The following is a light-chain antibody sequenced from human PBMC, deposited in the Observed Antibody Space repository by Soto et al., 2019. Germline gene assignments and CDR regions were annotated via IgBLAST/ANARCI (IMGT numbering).Light chain of an antibody. CDR1: QGISNY. V-gene: IGKV1-27*01. Sequence: DIQMTQSPSSLSASVGDRVTITCRASQGISNYLAWYQQKPGKVPKLLIYAASTLQSGVPSRFRGSGSGTDFTLTISSMQPEDVATYYFQKYNSAPWTFGQGTKMEIK. CDR3: QKYNSAPWT. CDR2: AAS. J-gene: IGKJ1*01.